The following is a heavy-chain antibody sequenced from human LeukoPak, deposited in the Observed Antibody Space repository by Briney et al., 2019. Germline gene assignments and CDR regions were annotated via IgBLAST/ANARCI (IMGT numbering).Heavy chain of an antibody. CDR1: GYSYTHYG. D-gene: IGHD3-22*01. J-gene: IGHJ4*02. Sequence: ASVKVSCKACGYSYTHYGIAWVRQAPGQGLEWMGWISGYNGDRNFAPKVQGRVTMTTDTSANIAYMELRSLRSEDTAVYYCATGDSSGYYPYYFDQWGQGTLVAVSS. CDR2: ISGYNGDR. V-gene: IGHV1-18*01. CDR3: ATGDSSGYYPYYFDQ.